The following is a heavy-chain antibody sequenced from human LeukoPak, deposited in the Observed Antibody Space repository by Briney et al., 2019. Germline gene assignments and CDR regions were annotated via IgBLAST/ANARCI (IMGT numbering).Heavy chain of an antibody. CDR2: ISSGGNYI. D-gene: IGHD3-10*01. CDR3: ARSRSSSPYDKNLTF. CDR1: GFTFNSYT. V-gene: IGHV3-21*01. Sequence: PGGSLRLSCAASGFTFNSYTMSWVREAPGKGLEWVSSISSGGNYIYHADSVKGRFTISRDDAQNSVYLQMNSLEDEDRAVYYCARSRSSSPYDKNLTFWGQGTLVIVSS. J-gene: IGHJ4*02.